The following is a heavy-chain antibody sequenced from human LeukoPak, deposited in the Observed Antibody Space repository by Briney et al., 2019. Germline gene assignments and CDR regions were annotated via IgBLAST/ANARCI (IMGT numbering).Heavy chain of an antibody. CDR1: GFTFSSYE. CDR3: ARGPQDVPATDY. D-gene: IGHD2-2*01. J-gene: IGHJ4*02. CDR2: ISSSGSTI. V-gene: IGHV3-48*03. Sequence: PGGSLRLSCAASGFTFSSYEMNWVRQAPGKGLEWVSYISSSGSTIYYADSVKGRFTISRDNAKNSLYLQMNSLRAEDTAVYYCARGPQDVPATDYWGQRTLVTVSS.